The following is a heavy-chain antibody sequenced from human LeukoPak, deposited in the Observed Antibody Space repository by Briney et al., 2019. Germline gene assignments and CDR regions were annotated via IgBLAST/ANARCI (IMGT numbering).Heavy chain of an antibody. V-gene: IGHV1-8*01. Sequence: GASVKVSCKASGYTFTSYDINWVRQATGQGLEWMGWMNPNSGNTDCAQKFQGRVTMTRNTSISTAYMELSSLRSDDTAVYYCARVGYYESSGYYEYWGQGTLVTVSS. CDR3: ARVGYYESSGYYEY. CDR2: MNPNSGNT. CDR1: GYTFTSYD. J-gene: IGHJ4*02. D-gene: IGHD3-22*01.